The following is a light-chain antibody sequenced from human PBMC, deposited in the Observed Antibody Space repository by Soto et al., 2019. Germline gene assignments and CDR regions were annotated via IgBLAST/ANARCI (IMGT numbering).Light chain of an antibody. J-gene: IGKJ1*01. Sequence: IVVLQSPATLSVSPGEGATVSCRASQSVGGDLAWYQQQQPGQAPRLLIYGVSNRATGIPARFSGSGSGTDFTLTISSLQSEDFAVYYGLAYNNWPRWTFGQGTKVEIK. CDR1: QSVGGD. V-gene: IGKV3-15*01. CDR3: LAYNNWPRWT. CDR2: GVS.